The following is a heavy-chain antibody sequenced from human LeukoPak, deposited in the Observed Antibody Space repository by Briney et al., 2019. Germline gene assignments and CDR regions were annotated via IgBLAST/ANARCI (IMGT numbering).Heavy chain of an antibody. CDR3: SRDPRNLDY. CDR1: GFTFSSYD. J-gene: IGHJ4*02. Sequence: GGSLRLSCAASGFTFSSYDMNWLRQAPGKGLEWVSYISTSGNTIYYADSVKGRFTISRDNAKNSLYLQMNSLRAEDTAVYYCSRDPRNLDYWGQGTLVTVSS. D-gene: IGHD1-14*01. V-gene: IGHV3-48*03. CDR2: ISTSGNTI.